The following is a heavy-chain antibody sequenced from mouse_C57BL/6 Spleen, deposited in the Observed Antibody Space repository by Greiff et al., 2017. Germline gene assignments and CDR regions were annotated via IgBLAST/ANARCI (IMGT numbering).Heavy chain of an antibody. J-gene: IGHJ4*01. CDR1: GFTFSDYG. Sequence: EVKLVESGGGLVKPGGSLKLSCAASGFTFSDYGMHWVRQAPEKGLEWVAYISSGSSTIYYADTVKGRFTISRDNAKNTLFLQMTSLRSEDTAMYYCARPGYYGRGAMDYWGQGTSVTVSS. D-gene: IGHD1-2*01. CDR3: ARPGYYGRGAMDY. CDR2: ISSGSSTI. V-gene: IGHV5-17*01.